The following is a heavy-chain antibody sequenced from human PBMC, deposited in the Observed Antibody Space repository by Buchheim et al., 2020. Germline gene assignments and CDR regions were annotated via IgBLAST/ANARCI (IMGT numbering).Heavy chain of an antibody. D-gene: IGHD2-2*01. V-gene: IGHV1-69*01. CDR1: GGTFSSYA. CDR2: IITIFGTA. J-gene: IGHJ6*02. CDR3: ARDPVCSSTSCHPYYYYYGMDV. Sequence: QVQLVQSGAEVKKPGSSVKVSCKASGGTFSSYAISWVRQAPGQGLEWMGGIITIFGTANYAQKFQGRVTITADESTSTAYMELSSLRSEDTAVYYCARDPVCSSTSCHPYYYYYGMDVWGQGTT.